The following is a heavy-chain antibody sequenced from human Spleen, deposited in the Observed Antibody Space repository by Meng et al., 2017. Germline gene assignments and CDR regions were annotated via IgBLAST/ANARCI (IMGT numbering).Heavy chain of an antibody. D-gene: IGHD1-26*01. V-gene: IGHV3-66*02. CDR2: IYSGGRT. CDR3: ASCSSGSCYHFDY. J-gene: IGHJ4*02. Sequence: GESLKISCAASGFIVSDNYMSWVRQAPGKGLEWVSTIYSGGRTSYADAVKGRFTISNSKNTLYLQMNSLRVEDTALYYCASCSSGSCYHFDYWGQGTLVTVSS. CDR1: GFIVSDNY.